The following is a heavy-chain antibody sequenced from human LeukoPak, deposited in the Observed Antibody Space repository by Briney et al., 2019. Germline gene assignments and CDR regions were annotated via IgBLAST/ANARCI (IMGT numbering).Heavy chain of an antibody. J-gene: IGHJ4*02. CDR1: GGTFSSYA. CDR2: IIPIFGTA. V-gene: IGHV1-69*06. D-gene: IGHD5-12*01. Sequence: GASVTVSCKASGGTFSSYAISWVRQAPGQGLEWMGGIIPIFGTANYAQKFQGRVTITADKSTSTAYMELSSLRSEDTAVYYCARTEGGYDWGGFDYWGQGTLVTASS. CDR3: ARTEGGYDWGGFDY.